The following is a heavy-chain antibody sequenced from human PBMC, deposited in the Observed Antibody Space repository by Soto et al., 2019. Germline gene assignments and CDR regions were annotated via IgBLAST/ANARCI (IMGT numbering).Heavy chain of an antibody. CDR3: ARGGCIGTSCYHYYYYTMDV. CDR1: GGSISSRNW. D-gene: IGHD2-2*01. J-gene: IGHJ6*02. CDR2: IYHSGST. V-gene: IGHV4-4*02. Sequence: SETLSLTCAVSGGSISSRNWWSWVRQPPGKGLEWIGEIYHSGSTNYNPSLKSRVTISVDKSKNQFSLKLSSVTAADTAVYYCARGGCIGTSCYHYYYYTMDVWGQGTTVTVSS.